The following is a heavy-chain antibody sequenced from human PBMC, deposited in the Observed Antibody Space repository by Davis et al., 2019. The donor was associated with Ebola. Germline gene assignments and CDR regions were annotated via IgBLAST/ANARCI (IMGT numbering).Heavy chain of an antibody. D-gene: IGHD2/OR15-2a*01. CDR2: ISGSADNT. Sequence: GESLKISCAASGFIFSSYAVSWVRQAPGKGLEWVSGISGSADNTYYADSVKGRFTISRDNSKNTMFLQMNSLRAEDTAVYYCAKDVRGFNRPMDKWGQGTLVTVSS. CDR1: GFIFSSYA. V-gene: IGHV3-23*01. CDR3: AKDVRGFNRPMDK. J-gene: IGHJ4*02.